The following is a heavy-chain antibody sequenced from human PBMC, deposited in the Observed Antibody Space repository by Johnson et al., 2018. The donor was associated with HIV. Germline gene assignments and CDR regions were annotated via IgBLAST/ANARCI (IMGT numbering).Heavy chain of an antibody. Sequence: QVQLVESGGGLVQPGGSLRLSCAASGFTFSSYWMSWVRQSPGKGLEWVATISYDGNNKNHADSVRGRFTISRDNSKDPLHLQMNSLGAEDTAVYYCAKSAYSGARRYSGRGAFDIWGQGTLVTVSS. CDR1: GFTFSSYW. CDR3: AKSAYSGARRYSGRGAFDI. D-gene: IGHD6-6*01. CDR2: ISYDGNNK. J-gene: IGHJ3*02. V-gene: IGHV3-30*18.